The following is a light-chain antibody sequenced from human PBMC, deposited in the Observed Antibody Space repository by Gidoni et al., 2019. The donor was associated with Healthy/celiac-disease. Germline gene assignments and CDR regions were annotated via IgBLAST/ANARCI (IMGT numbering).Light chain of an antibody. CDR1: SSNIGAGYD. V-gene: IGLV1-40*01. CDR2: GNS. CDR3: QSYDSSLSGYL. J-gene: IGLJ3*02. Sequence: QSVLTQPPSVSGAPGPRVTISCTGSSSNIGAGYDVPWYQQLPGTAPKLLIYGNSNRPSGVPDRFAGSKSGTSASLAITGLQAEDEADYYCQSYDSSLSGYLFGGGTKLTV.